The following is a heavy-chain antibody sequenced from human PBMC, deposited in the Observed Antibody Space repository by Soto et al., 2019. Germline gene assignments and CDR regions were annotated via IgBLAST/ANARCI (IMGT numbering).Heavy chain of an antibody. D-gene: IGHD2-2*01. CDR3: VSALVGYCSSASCPGDY. CDR1: GYTFPSFW. V-gene: IGHV5-51*01. J-gene: IGHJ4*02. Sequence: GESLKISCKGSGYTFPSFWIGWVRQMPGKGLEWLGIIFPTDSTTIYSPSFQGRVTIAADKSISTAYVQWSSLKASDGAMYYCVSALVGYCSSASCPGDYWGQGTLVTVSS. CDR2: IFPTDSTT.